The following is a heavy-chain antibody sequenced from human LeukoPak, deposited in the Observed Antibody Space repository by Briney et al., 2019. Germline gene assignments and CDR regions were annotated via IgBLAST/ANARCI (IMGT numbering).Heavy chain of an antibody. CDR2: INPSGGTT. CDR3: ARDPCSTSCYAFDY. Sequence: GASVKVSCKASGYTFTTYYMHWVRQAPGQGLEWXXXINPSGGTTSYAQKFQGRVTMTRDTSTSTVYMELSSLTSEDTAVYYCARDPCSTSCYAFDYWGQGTLVTVSS. CDR1: GYTFTTYY. J-gene: IGHJ4*02. V-gene: IGHV1-46*01. D-gene: IGHD2-2*01.